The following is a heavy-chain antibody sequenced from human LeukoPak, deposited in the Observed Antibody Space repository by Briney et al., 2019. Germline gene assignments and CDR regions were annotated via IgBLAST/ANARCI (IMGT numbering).Heavy chain of an antibody. D-gene: IGHD4-17*01. Sequence: PGRSLRLSCAASGFTFSSYSMNWVRQAPGKGLEWVSYISSSSSTIYYADSVKGRFTISRDNAKNSLYLQMNSLRDEDTAVYYCARDHTHYGGNSRNFDYWGQGTLVTVSS. CDR1: GFTFSSYS. J-gene: IGHJ4*02. CDR3: ARDHTHYGGNSRNFDY. CDR2: ISSSSSTI. V-gene: IGHV3-48*02.